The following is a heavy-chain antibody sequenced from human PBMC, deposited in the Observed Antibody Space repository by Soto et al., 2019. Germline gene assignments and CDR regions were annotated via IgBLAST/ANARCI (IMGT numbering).Heavy chain of an antibody. CDR1: GGSITSPNW. CDR3: ATGNVYYYGSGGLWDQ. Sequence: QVRLQESGPGLVNPSGTLSLTCVVSGGSITSPNWWTWVRQPPGRGLEWIAEMHHSGSTNYSPSLKSRVVMSIVKSKNQFSLKLNSVTAADTAVYYCATGNVYYYGSGGLWDQWGRGALVTVSS. D-gene: IGHD3-10*01. V-gene: IGHV4-4*02. CDR2: MHHSGST. J-gene: IGHJ4*02.